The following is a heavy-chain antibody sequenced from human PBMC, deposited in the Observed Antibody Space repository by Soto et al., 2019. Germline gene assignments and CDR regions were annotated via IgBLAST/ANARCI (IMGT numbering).Heavy chain of an antibody. V-gene: IGHV3-33*01. CDR1: GFTFSSYD. CDR3: ARDPAETYSSSWYDY. D-gene: IGHD6-13*01. CDR2: IWYDGSNK. Sequence: PXGSLRLSCAASGFTFSSYDMHWVRQAPGKGLEWVAVIWYDGSNKYYADSVKGRFTISRDNSKNTLYLQMNSLRAEDTAVYYCARDPAETYSSSWYDYWGQGTLVTVSS. J-gene: IGHJ4*02.